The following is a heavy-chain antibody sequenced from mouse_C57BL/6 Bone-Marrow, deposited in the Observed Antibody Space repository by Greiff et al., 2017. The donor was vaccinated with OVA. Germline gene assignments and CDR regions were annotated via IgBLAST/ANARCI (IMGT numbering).Heavy chain of an antibody. D-gene: IGHD2-14*01. V-gene: IGHV5-4*01. Sequence: EVHLVESGGGLVKPGGSLKLSCAASGFTFSSYAMSWVRQTPEKRLEWVATISDGGSYTYYPDNVKGRFTISRDNAKNNLYLQMSHLKSEDTAMYYCARDQGYRGAWFAYWGQGTLVTVSA. CDR1: GFTFSSYA. CDR3: ARDQGYRGAWFAY. J-gene: IGHJ3*01. CDR2: ISDGGSYT.